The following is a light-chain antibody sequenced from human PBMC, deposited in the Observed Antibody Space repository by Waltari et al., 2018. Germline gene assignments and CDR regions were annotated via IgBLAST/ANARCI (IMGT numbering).Light chain of an antibody. V-gene: IGKV3-15*01. CDR3: QQSNSWPWT. CDR2: GAS. CDR1: QSVNNK. Sequence: EIVMTQSPATPSVSPGERATLSCRASQSVNNKLAWYQQKPGQVPRLLIYGASTRATGFPATFTGSGSGTEFTLTISSLQSEDSAVYYCQQSNSWPWTFGQGTKVEIK. J-gene: IGKJ1*01.